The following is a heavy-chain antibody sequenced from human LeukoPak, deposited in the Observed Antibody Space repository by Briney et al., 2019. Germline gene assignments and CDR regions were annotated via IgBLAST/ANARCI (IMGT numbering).Heavy chain of an antibody. CDR2: IYTGGNT. J-gene: IGHJ4*02. Sequence: PEGSLRLSCAASGFTVRSNYMSWVRQAPGKGLEWVSLIYTGGNTNYADSVKGRFTLSRDNSKNTVYLQMNSLRVEDTAMYYCASISDLLFYFDSWGQGTLVTVSS. CDR3: ASISDLLFYFDS. CDR1: GFTVRSNY. V-gene: IGHV3-66*01.